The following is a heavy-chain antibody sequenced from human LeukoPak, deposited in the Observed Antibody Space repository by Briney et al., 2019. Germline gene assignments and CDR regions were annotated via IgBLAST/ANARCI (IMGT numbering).Heavy chain of an antibody. CDR3: ARATSYSNYGMDV. Sequence: GGSLRLSCAASGFTFSHHWMHWVRQVPGKGLVWVSRINSDGSSTTYADSVKGRFTIFRDNARNTLYLQMNSLRAEDTAVHYCARATSYSNYGMDVWGQGTTVTVSS. J-gene: IGHJ6*02. CDR2: INSDGSST. V-gene: IGHV3-74*01. D-gene: IGHD6-13*01. CDR1: GFTFSHHW.